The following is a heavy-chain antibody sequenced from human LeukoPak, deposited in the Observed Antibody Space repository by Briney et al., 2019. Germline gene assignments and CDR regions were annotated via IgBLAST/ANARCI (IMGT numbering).Heavy chain of an antibody. CDR2: IIPIFGTA. J-gene: IGHJ6*04. Sequence: TSVKVSCKASGGTFSSYAISWVRQAPGQGLDWMGGIIPIFGTANYAQKFQGRVTITADESTSTAYMELSSLRSEDTAVYYCASPGSGSSDYYYYGMDVWGKGTTVTVSS. CDR3: ASPGSGSSDYYYYGMDV. D-gene: IGHD3-10*01. CDR1: GGTFSSYA. V-gene: IGHV1-69*01.